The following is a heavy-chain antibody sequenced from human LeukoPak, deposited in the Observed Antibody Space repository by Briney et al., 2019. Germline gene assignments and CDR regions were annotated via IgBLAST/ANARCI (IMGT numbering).Heavy chain of an antibody. CDR3: ARDSSQRDCSSTSCYPWFDP. CDR2: IIPIFGTA. Sequence: SVKVSCKASGGTFSSYAISWVRQAPGQGLEWMGGIIPIFGTANYAQKFQGRVTITADKSTSTAYMELSSLRSEDTAVYYCARDSSQRDCSSTSCYPWFDPWGQGTLVTASS. V-gene: IGHV1-69*06. CDR1: GGTFSSYA. J-gene: IGHJ5*02. D-gene: IGHD2-2*01.